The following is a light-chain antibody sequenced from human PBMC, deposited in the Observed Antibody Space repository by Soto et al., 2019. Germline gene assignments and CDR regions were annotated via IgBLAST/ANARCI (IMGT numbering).Light chain of an antibody. Sequence: QSALTQPPSASGSPGQSVTISCTGTSSDVGGYNFVSWYQQHPGEAPKLMIYEVSKRPSGVPDRFSGSKSGNTASLTVSGLQADDEADYYCTSYAGSNIPVVFGGGTQLTVL. J-gene: IGLJ2*01. CDR1: SSDVGGYNF. V-gene: IGLV2-8*01. CDR3: TSYAGSNIPVV. CDR2: EVS.